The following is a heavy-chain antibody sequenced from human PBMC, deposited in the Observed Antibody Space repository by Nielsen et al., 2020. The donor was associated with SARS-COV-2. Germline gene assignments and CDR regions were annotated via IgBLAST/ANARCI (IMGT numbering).Heavy chain of an antibody. J-gene: IGHJ3*01. CDR2: VNPRDSDA. CDR3: ARGDWDGSDVFAAFDL. V-gene: IGHV5-51*01. Sequence: GESLKISCKASGHSFTNYWIAWVRQMPGKGLEWMGIVNPRDSDARYSPSFAGQFTLSADSSVTTAYVEWSSLQASDTAMYYCARGDWDGSDVFAAFDLWGQWTLVSVSS. D-gene: IGHD3/OR15-3a*01. CDR1: GHSFTNYW.